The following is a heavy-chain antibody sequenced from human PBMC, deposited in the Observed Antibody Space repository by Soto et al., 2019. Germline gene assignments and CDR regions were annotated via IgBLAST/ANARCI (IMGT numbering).Heavy chain of an antibody. CDR1: GGSIRSGGYY. CDR3: ARDHEYSGYDS. Sequence: SETLSLTCTVSGGSIRSGGYYWSWIRQHPGKGLEWIGYIYYSGSTYYNPSLKSRVTISVDTSKNQFSLKLSSVTAADTAVYYCARDHEYSGYDSWGQGTLVTVSS. D-gene: IGHD5-12*01. CDR2: IYYSGST. V-gene: IGHV4-31*03. J-gene: IGHJ5*02.